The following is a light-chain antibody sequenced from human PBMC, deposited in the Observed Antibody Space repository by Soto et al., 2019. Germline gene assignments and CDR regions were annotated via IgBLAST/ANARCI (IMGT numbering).Light chain of an antibody. CDR2: GAS. CDR1: QSVSTNF. V-gene: IGKV3-20*01. J-gene: IGKJ1*01. CDR3: QQYGRTSWT. Sequence: EIVLTQSPGTLSLSPGEGATLSCRASQSVSTNFFAWYQQKPGQAPRLLIYGASDRATGIPDSFSGSGSGTDFTLTISRREPEDFAVYYCQQYGRTSWTFGQGNKVEIK.